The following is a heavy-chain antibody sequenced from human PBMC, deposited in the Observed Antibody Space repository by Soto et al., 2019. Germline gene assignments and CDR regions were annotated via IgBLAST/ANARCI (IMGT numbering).Heavy chain of an antibody. CDR2: INHSGST. CDR3: ARASRTAAVPYNWFDP. D-gene: IGHD6-13*01. J-gene: IGHJ5*02. CDR1: GGSFSGYY. V-gene: IGHV4-34*01. Sequence: SETLSLTCAVYGGSFSGYYWSWVRQPPGKGLEWIGEINHSGSTNYNPSLKSRVTISVDTSKNQFSLKLSSVTAADTAVYYCARASRTAAVPYNWFDPWGQGTLVTVSS.